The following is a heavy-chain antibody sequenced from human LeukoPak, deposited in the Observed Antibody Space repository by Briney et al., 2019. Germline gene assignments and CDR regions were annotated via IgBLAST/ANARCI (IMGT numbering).Heavy chain of an antibody. CDR2: INHSGST. J-gene: IGHJ5*02. CDR3: ARGLDWFDP. Sequence: SETLSLTCAVYGGSFSGYYWSWIRQPPGKGLEWIGEINHSGSTNYNPSLKSRVTISVDTSKNQFSLKLSSVTAADTAVYYCARGLDWFDPWGQGTLVTVSS. CDR1: GGSFSGYY. V-gene: IGHV4-34*01.